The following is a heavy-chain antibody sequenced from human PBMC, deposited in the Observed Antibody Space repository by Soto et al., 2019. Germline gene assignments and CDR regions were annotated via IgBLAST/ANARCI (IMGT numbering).Heavy chain of an antibody. J-gene: IGHJ6*02. CDR3: AKGLKLSYYYYGMDV. D-gene: IGHD2-15*01. V-gene: IGHV3-23*01. CDR2: ISGSGGST. Sequence: GGSLRLSCAASGFTFSSYAMSWVRQAPGKGLEWVSAISGSGGSTYYADSVKGRFTISRDNSKNTLYLQMNSLRAEDTAVYYCAKGLKLSYYYYGMDVWGQGTTVTSP. CDR1: GFTFSSYA.